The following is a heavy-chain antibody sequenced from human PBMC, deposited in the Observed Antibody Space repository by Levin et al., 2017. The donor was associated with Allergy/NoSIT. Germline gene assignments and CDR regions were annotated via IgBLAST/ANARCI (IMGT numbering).Heavy chain of an antibody. CDR2: IYSSGSA. CDR1: GGSIRSGSYY. CDR3: ARAEVGSEH. Sequence: PSQTLSLTCKVSGGSIRSGSYYWSWIRQPAAKGLEWIGRIYSSGSANYNPSLKSRVTISVDRSKNQFSLKLSSVTAADTAVYYCARAEVGSEHWGQGTLVTVSS. D-gene: IGHD3-10*01. J-gene: IGHJ4*02. V-gene: IGHV4-61*02.